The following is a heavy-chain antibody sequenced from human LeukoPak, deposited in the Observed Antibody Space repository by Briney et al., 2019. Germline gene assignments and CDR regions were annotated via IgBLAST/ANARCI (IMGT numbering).Heavy chain of an antibody. V-gene: IGHV5-51*01. CDR2: IYPGDSDT. CDR3: ARVYGSGSYYGDNWFDP. D-gene: IGHD3-10*01. CDR1: GYSFTSYW. J-gene: IGHJ5*02. Sequence: GESLKISCKGSGYSFTSYWIGWVRQMPGKGLEWMGIIYPGDSDTRYSPSFQGQVTISADKSISTAYLQWSSLKASDTATYYCARVYGSGSYYGDNWFDPWGQGTLVTVSS.